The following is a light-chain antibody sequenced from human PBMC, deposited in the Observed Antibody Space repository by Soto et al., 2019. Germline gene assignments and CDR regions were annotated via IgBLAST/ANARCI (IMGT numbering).Light chain of an antibody. Sequence: DMQKTQSPSSLSASVGDRVTITCQASQDISNYLNWYQQKPGKAPKVLIYDASNLGTGVPSRFSGSGSGTDFTFSISSLQPEDVATYYCQQYDGLPTFGQGTRLEIK. V-gene: IGKV1-33*01. J-gene: IGKJ5*01. CDR3: QQYDGLPT. CDR1: QDISNY. CDR2: DAS.